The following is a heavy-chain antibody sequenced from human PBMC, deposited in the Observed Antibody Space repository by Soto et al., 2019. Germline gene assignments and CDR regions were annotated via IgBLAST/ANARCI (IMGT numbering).Heavy chain of an antibody. CDR3: VSDMGSIVRGIVPLFDY. V-gene: IGHV1-18*01. Sequence: QVQLVQSGAEVKKPGASVKVSCKASGYTFTSFGISWVRQAPGQGLEWMGWISAYNGNTKYAQKLQGRVTMTTDTSTSTPCMKVRSLKSDDTAVYYCVSDMGSIVRGIVPLFDYWGQGPLVTVSS. D-gene: IGHD3-10*01. J-gene: IGHJ4*02. CDR2: ISAYNGNT. CDR1: GYTFTSFG.